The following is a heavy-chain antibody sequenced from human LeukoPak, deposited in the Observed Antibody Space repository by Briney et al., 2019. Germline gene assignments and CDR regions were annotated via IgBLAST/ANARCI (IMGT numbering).Heavy chain of an antibody. Sequence: GGSLRLSCVASGFTVSSNYMSWVRQAPGKGLEWVSVIYSAGNTYYADSVKGRFTISRHNSKNTLYLQMNGLRVEDTAVYYCVRGGTPGYSSGRIDYWGQGTLVTVSS. CDR3: VRGGTPGYSSGRIDY. CDR2: IYSAGNT. D-gene: IGHD6-19*01. V-gene: IGHV3-53*04. CDR1: GFTVSSNY. J-gene: IGHJ4*02.